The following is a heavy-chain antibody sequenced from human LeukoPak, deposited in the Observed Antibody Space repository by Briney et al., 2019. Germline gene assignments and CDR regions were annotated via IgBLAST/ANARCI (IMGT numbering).Heavy chain of an antibody. Sequence: GASVKVSCKAAGYTFTSYGISWVRQAPGQGLEWMGWISAYNGNTNYAQKLQGRVTMTTDTSTSTAYMELRSLRSDDTAVYYCARGVPSSILTGYRLSYYYYYYMDVWGKGTTVTVSS. J-gene: IGHJ6*03. CDR3: ARGVPSSILTGYRLSYYYYYYMDV. V-gene: IGHV1-18*01. CDR1: GYTFTSYG. D-gene: IGHD3-9*01. CDR2: ISAYNGNT.